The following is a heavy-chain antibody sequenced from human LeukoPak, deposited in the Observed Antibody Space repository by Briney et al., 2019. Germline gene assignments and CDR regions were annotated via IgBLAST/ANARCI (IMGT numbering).Heavy chain of an antibody. CDR2: INSDGSST. CDR3: AREGYCSGGSCYSDFDY. V-gene: IGHV3-74*01. J-gene: IGHJ4*02. D-gene: IGHD2-15*01. Sequence: GGSLRLSCAASGFTFSSYWMHWVRQAPGKGLVWVSRINSDGSSTSYADSVKGRFTISRDNAKNTLYLQMNSLRAEDTAVYYCAREGYCSGGSCYSDFDYWGQGTRVTVSS. CDR1: GFTFSSYW.